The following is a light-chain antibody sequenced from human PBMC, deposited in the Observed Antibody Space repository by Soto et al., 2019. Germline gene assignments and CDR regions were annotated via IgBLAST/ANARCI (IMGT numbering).Light chain of an antibody. J-gene: IGLJ3*02. V-gene: IGLV7-43*01. CDR2: STA. CDR3: LLYYGGAQV. CDR1: TGAVTSGYY. Sequence: QAVVTQEPSLTVSPGGTVTLTCASSTGAVTSGYYPNWFQQKPGQAPRPLIYSTANKHSWTPARFSGSLLGDKAALTLSGVQPEDEAEYYCLLYYGGAQVFGGGTQLTVL.